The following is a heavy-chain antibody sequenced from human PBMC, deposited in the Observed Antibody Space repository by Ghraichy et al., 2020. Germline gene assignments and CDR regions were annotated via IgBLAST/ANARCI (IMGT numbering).Heavy chain of an antibody. J-gene: IGHJ3*02. Sequence: GESLNISCAASGFTFSSYGMHWFRQAPGKGLEWVAFILYDGSNKYYADSVKGRFTISRDNSKNTLYLQMNSLRAEDTAVYYCANLPPRPDAFDIWGQGTMVTVSS. D-gene: IGHD6-6*01. V-gene: IGHV3-30*02. CDR2: ILYDGSNK. CDR1: GFTFSSYG. CDR3: ANLPPRPDAFDI.